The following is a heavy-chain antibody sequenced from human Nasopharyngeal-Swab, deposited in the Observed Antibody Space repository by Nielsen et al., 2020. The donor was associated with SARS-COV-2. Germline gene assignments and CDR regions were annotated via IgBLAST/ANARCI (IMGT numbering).Heavy chain of an antibody. CDR3: ARGLSGIVPAPILGLGPYYSYYYMDV. V-gene: IGHV4-59*12. Sequence: SETLSLTCTVSGGSITNYYWSWIRQPPGKGLEWIGYIYYSGITNYNPSLESRVTISVDTSKNQFSLKLSSVTAADTAVYYCARGLSGIVPAPILGLGPYYSYYYMDVWGKGTTVTVSS. J-gene: IGHJ6*03. D-gene: IGHD2-2*01. CDR1: GGSITNYY. CDR2: IYYSGIT.